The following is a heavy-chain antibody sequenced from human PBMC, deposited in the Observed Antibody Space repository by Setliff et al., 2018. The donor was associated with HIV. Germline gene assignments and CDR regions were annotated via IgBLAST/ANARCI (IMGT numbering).Heavy chain of an antibody. CDR1: GESSNDYY. J-gene: IGHJ4*02. V-gene: IGHV4-34*01. CDR3: ARVRLRVPPSIFDY. D-gene: IGHD2-2*01. Sequence: PSETLSLTCAFYGESSNDYYWNWIRQPPGKGLEWIGEIHHTGHINNHPSFKSRVTISLDKSTNRFSLKMKSVTVADTAVYYCARVRLRVPPSIFDYWGMGSPVTVSS. CDR2: IHHTGHI.